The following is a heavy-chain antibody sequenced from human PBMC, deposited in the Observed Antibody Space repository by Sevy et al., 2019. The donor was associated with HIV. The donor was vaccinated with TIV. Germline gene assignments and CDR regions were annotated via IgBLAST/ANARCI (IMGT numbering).Heavy chain of an antibody. CDR1: GGSISSSGYY. CDR3: ARGYSSSWSPYYQYYGMDV. D-gene: IGHD6-13*01. J-gene: IGHJ6*02. V-gene: IGHV4-39*01. Sequence: SETLSLTCTVSGGSISSSGYYWGWIRQPPGKGLEWIGSIYYSGSTYYNPSLKSRVTISVDTSKNQFSLKLSSVTAADTAVYYCARGYSSSWSPYYQYYGMDVWGQGTTVTVSS. CDR2: IYYSGST.